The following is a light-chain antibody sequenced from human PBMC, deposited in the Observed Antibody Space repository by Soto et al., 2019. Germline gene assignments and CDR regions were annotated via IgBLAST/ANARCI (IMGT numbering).Light chain of an antibody. Sequence: DIQMTQSPSTLSASVGDRVTITCRASRRLSYWLAWYQQKPGKAPKLLIYVTSTLQSGVPSRFSGSGSGTDFTLTISSLQPEDVATYYCQKYNSAPLTFGGGTKVDIK. CDR1: RRLSYW. CDR2: VTS. J-gene: IGKJ4*01. V-gene: IGKV1-5*01. CDR3: QKYNSAPLT.